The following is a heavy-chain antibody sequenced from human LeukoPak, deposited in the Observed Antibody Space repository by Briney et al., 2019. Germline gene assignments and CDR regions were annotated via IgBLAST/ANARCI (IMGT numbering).Heavy chain of an antibody. CDR3: AKDWVGSSSSFDY. CDR1: GFTFSSYA. CDR2: ISGSGGST. D-gene: IGHD6-6*01. J-gene: IGHJ4*02. Sequence: GGSLRLYCTASGFTFSSYAMSWVRQAPGKGLEWVSAISGSGGSTYYADSVKGRFTISRDNSKNTLYLQMNSLRAEDTAVYYCAKDWVGSSSSFDYWGQGTLVTVSS. V-gene: IGHV3-23*01.